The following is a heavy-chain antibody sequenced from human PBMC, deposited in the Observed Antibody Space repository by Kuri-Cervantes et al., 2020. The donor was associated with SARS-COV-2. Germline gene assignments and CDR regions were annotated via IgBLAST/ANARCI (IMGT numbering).Heavy chain of an antibody. J-gene: IGHJ6*03. V-gene: IGHV3-43*01. CDR2: ISWDGGST. Sequence: GGSLRLSCAASGFTSDDYTMHWVRQAPGKGLEWVSLISWDGGSTYYADSVKGRFTISRDNSKNSLYLQMNSLRTEDTALYYCAKDMGHLEWLLSGYYYYYMDVWGKGTTVTVSS. D-gene: IGHD3-3*01. CDR3: AKDMGHLEWLLSGYYYYYMDV. CDR1: GFTSDDYT.